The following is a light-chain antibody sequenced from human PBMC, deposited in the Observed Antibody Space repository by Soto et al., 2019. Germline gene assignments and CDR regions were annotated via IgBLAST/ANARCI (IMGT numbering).Light chain of an antibody. CDR2: EVS. Sequence: QSVLTQPPSASGSPGQSVTISCTGTSSDVGDYNYVSWYQRHPGKAPKLMIYEVSKRPSGVPDRFSGSKSGNTASLAISGLQSEDEADYYCAAWDDSLNGYVFGTGTKLTVL. CDR1: SSDVGDYNY. J-gene: IGLJ1*01. V-gene: IGLV2-8*01. CDR3: AAWDDSLNGYV.